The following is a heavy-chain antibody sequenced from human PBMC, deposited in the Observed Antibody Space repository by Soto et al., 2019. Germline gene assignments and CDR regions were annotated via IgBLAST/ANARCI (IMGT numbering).Heavy chain of an antibody. J-gene: IGHJ4*02. V-gene: IGHV3-74*01. CDR1: GFTFSSYW. Sequence: GGSLRLSCAASGFTFSSYWMHWVRQAPGKGLVWVSRINSDGSSTSYADSVKGRFTISRDNAKNTLYLQMNSLRAEDTAIFYCAKGYSSTSSRYFDYWGQGTLVTVSS. CDR3: AKGYSSTSSRYFDY. D-gene: IGHD6-13*01. CDR2: INSDGSST.